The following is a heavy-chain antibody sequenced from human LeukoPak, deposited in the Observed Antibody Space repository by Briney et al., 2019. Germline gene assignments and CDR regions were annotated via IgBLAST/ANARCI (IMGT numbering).Heavy chain of an antibody. D-gene: IGHD5-12*01. J-gene: IGHJ6*02. CDR3: ARDGATTNYYYYGMDV. Sequence: GGSLRLSCAASGFTFSSDAMHWVRQAPGKGLEYVSAISSNGGSTYYANSVKGRFTISRDNSKNTLYLQMGSLRAEDMAVYYCARDGATTNYYYYGMDVWGQGTTVTVSS. V-gene: IGHV3-64*01. CDR2: ISSNGGST. CDR1: GFTFSSDA.